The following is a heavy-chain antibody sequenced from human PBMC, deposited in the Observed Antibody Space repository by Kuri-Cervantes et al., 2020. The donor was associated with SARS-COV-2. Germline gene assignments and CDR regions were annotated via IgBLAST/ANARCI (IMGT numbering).Heavy chain of an antibody. CDR3: ARDALLVGATGYYFDY. CDR2: IYTSGST. J-gene: IGHJ4*02. D-gene: IGHD1-26*01. V-gene: IGHV4-4*07. CDR1: GGSISSYY. Sequence: SETLSLTCTVSGGSISSYYWSWIRQPAGKGLEWIGRIYTSGSTNYNPSLKSRVTMSVDTSKNQFSLKLSSVTAADTAVYYCARDALLVGATGYYFDYWGQGTLVTVSS.